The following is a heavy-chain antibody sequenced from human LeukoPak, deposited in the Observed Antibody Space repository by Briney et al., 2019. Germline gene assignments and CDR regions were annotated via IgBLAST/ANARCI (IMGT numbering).Heavy chain of an antibody. CDR1: GFTFSSYW. Sequence: GGSLRLSCAASGFTFSSYWMHWVRQVPGKGLVWVSRINSDGSNTRYADSVKGRFTISRDNAKNTLYLQMNSLRTEDTAVYYCAKDRGWNGAFDHWGQGTLVTVSS. V-gene: IGHV3-74*01. CDR3: AKDRGWNGAFDH. CDR2: INSDGSNT. D-gene: IGHD1-1*01. J-gene: IGHJ4*02.